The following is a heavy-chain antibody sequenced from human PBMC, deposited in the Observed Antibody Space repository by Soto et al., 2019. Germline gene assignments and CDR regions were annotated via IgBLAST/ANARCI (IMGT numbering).Heavy chain of an antibody. CDR1: GYTFTAYY. J-gene: IGHJ4*02. CDR3: AREGSYHGDALDS. CDR2: INVRSGDT. Sequence: GASVKVSCKASGYTFTAYYIHWVRQAPGQGPEWMGWINVRSGDTKYQQKIQGRVLMTRDTSISTAYMELSRLASDDTAVYFCAREGSYHGDALDSWGPGTLVTVSS. V-gene: IGHV1-2*02. D-gene: IGHD3-16*02.